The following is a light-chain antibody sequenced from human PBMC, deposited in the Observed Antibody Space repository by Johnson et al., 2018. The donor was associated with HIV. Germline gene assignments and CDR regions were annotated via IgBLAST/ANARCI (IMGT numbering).Light chain of an antibody. CDR3: GTWDTSLSGGGI. Sequence: HSVLTQPPSVSAAPGQKVTISCSGSSSDMGNYAVSWYQQLPGTAPKLLIFKNNERPSGIPDRFSGSKSGTSATLGITGLQTGDEGAYYCGTWDTSLSGGGIFGTGTKVTVL. V-gene: IGLV1-51*02. J-gene: IGLJ1*01. CDR1: SSDMGNYA. CDR2: KNN.